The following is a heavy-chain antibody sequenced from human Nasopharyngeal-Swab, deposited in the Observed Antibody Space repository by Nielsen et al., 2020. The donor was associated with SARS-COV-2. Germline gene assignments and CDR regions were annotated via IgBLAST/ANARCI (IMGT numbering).Heavy chain of an antibody. CDR2: ISYDGSNK. J-gene: IGHJ6*03. V-gene: IGHV3-30*18. Sequence: WIRQSPGKGLEWVAVISYDGSNKYYADSVKGRFTISRDNSKNTLYLQMNSLRAEDTAVYYCAKAALIGNYFYYYYYMDVWGKGTTVTVSS. D-gene: IGHD1-26*01. CDR3: AKAALIGNYFYYYYYMDV.